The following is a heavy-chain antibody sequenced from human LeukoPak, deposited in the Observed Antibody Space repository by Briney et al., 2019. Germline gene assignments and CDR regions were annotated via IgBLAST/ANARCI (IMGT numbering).Heavy chain of an antibody. CDR1: GGSISSGGYY. Sequence: SSETLSLTCTVSGGSISSGGYYWSWIRQHPGKGLEWIGYIYYSGSTYYNPSLKSRVTISVDTSKNQFSLKLSSVTAADTAVYYCARDQRRSNCSGGSCYWFDPWGQGTLVTVSS. J-gene: IGHJ5*02. CDR3: ARDQRRSNCSGGSCYWFDP. D-gene: IGHD2-15*01. V-gene: IGHV4-31*03. CDR2: IYYSGST.